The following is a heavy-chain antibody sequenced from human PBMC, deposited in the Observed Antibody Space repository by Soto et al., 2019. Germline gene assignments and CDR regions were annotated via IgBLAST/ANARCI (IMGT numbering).Heavy chain of an antibody. CDR3: ARGHRRYDILTGPISKFCYFDY. CDR1: GFTFSSYG. J-gene: IGHJ4*02. V-gene: IGHV3-33*01. CDR2: IWYDGSNK. D-gene: IGHD3-9*01. Sequence: PGESLKISCAASGFTFSSYGMHWVRQAPGKGLEWVAVIWYDGSNKYYADSVKGRFTISRDNSKNTLYLQMNSLRAEDTAVYYCARGHRRYDILTGPISKFCYFDYWGQGTLVTVSS.